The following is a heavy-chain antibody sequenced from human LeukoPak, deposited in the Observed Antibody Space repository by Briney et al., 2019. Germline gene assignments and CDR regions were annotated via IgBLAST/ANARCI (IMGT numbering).Heavy chain of an antibody. J-gene: IGHJ4*02. Sequence: PGGSLRLSCAASGFTVSSNYMSWVRQAPGKGLEWVSLIYSGGSTYYADSVKGRFTIPRDNSKNTLYLQMNSLRAEDTAVYYCAKERTSEGYFDYWGQGTLVTVSS. CDR1: GFTVSSNY. V-gene: IGHV3-66*01. CDR2: IYSGGST. D-gene: IGHD1-1*01. CDR3: AKERTSEGYFDY.